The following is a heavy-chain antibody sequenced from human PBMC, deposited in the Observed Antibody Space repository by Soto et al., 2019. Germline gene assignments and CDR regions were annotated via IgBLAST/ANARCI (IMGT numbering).Heavy chain of an antibody. J-gene: IGHJ3*02. CDR2: ISAYNGNT. V-gene: IGHV1-18*01. CDR3: ATTGRSEDIVVVPAAQGAFDI. D-gene: IGHD2-2*01. Sequence: ASVKVSCKASGYTFTSYGISWVRQAPGQGLEWMGWISAYNGNTNYAQKLQGRVTMTTDTSTSTAYMELRSLRSDDTAVYYCATTGRSEDIVVVPAAQGAFDIWGQGTMVPVSS. CDR1: GYTFTSYG.